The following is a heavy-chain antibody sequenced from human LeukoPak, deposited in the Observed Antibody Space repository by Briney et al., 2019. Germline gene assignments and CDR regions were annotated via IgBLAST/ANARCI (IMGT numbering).Heavy chain of an antibody. CDR2: ISSSSSYI. J-gene: IGHJ4*02. CDR3: ARDGPAGWSTYYFDY. V-gene: IGHV3-21*01. D-gene: IGHD2-15*01. Sequence: GGSLRLSCAASGFTFSSYSMNWVRQAPGKGLEWVSSISSSSSYIYYADSVKGRFTISRDNAKNSLYLQMNSLRAEDTAVYYCARDGPAGWSTYYFDYWGQGTLVTVSS. CDR1: GFTFSSYS.